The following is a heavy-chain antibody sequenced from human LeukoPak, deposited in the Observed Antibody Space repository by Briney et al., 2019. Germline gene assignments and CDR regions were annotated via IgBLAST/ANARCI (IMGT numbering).Heavy chain of an antibody. CDR1: GFTFSSYA. J-gene: IGHJ5*02. CDR3: AKDEVDYYGSGSYYYNWFDP. CDR2: IKQDGTDK. Sequence: GGSLRLSCAASGFTFSSYAMSWVRQAPGKRLEYVANIKQDGTDKYYADSMKGRFTISRDNSKNTLYLQMNSLRAEDTAVYYCAKDEVDYYGSGSYYYNWFDPWGQGTLVTVSS. V-gene: IGHV3-7*01. D-gene: IGHD3-10*01.